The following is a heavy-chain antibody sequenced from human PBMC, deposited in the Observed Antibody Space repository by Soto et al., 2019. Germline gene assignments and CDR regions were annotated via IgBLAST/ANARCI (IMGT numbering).Heavy chain of an antibody. J-gene: IGHJ6*02. V-gene: IGHV3-23*01. Sequence: GGSLRLSCAASEFTFSSYAMSWVRQAPGKGLEWVSIISGSGERTYYADSVKGRFTISRDNAKSSLYLLMNRLRDEDTAVYYCARMDSNSFRFANYYYGMAVWGQGTTVTVSS. CDR2: ISGSGERT. CDR1: EFTFSSYA. D-gene: IGHD6-6*01. CDR3: ARMDSNSFRFANYYYGMAV.